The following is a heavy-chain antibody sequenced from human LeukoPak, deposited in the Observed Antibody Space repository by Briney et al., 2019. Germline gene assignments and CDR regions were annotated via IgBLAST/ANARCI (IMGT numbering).Heavy chain of an antibody. D-gene: IGHD1-1*01. Sequence: PGGSLRLSCAVSGFIFSDYGFHWVRQAPGKGVEWVAVTRFDGSIKQYADSVKGRFTISRDDSKNTLYLQMNFLKSEDTAVYYCARWGGTRQYYFDYWGQGTLVTVSS. CDR2: TRFDGSIK. V-gene: IGHV3-33*01. CDR1: GFIFSDYG. J-gene: IGHJ4*02. CDR3: ARWGGTRQYYFDY.